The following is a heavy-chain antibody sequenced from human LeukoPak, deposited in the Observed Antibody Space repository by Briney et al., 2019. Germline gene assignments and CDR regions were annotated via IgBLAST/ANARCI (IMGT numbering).Heavy chain of an antibody. CDR3: TKDLLQGDGYWDIDY. D-gene: IGHD5-24*01. CDR2: IVGSGGST. CDR1: GFSFSIYA. V-gene: IGHV3-23*01. J-gene: IGHJ4*02. Sequence: PGGALRLSWAASGFSFSIYAMSGARQAPVKVLEWSPVIVGSGGSTFYADSVKGRFTISRDNSKNTLYLQMNSLRAEDTAIYYCTKDLLQGDGYWDIDYWGQGTLVTVSS.